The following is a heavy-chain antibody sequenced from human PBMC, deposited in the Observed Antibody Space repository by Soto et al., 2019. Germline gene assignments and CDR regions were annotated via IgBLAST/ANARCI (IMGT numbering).Heavy chain of an antibody. CDR1: GFTFQNYH. V-gene: IGHV1-46*02. Sequence: QVQLVQSGAEVKEPGASVKVSCKASGFTFQNYHMHWVRQAPGQGLEWMGIIHPSGDTTTYAQNFQGRLAITRDTSTSTAYMELSSLTSEDTAVYYCAKDLWGSWTVDYWGQGTLITVSS. CDR2: IHPSGDTT. D-gene: IGHD3-16*01. J-gene: IGHJ4*02. CDR3: AKDLWGSWTVDY.